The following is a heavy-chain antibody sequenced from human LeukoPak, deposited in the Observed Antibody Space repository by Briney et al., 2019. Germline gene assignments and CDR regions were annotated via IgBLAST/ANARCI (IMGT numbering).Heavy chain of an antibody. CDR3: TKGGTRLTETYSDFWS. D-gene: IGHD3-3*01. CDR2: IRYDGSDK. V-gene: IGHV3-30*02. J-gene: IGHJ4*02. CDR1: GFTFSSYG. Sequence: GGSLRLSCAASGFTFSSYGLHWVRQAPGKGLEWVAFIRYDGSDKYYADSVKGRFTISRDNSKNTLYLQMNSLRAEDRAVYYCTKGGTRLTETYSDFWSGGQGTPVTVSS.